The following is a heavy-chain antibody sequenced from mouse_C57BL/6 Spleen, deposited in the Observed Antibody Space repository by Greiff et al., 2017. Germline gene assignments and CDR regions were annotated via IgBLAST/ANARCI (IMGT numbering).Heavy chain of an antibody. J-gene: IGHJ4*01. CDR2: ISDGGSYT. CDR3: ARDNGNWAMDY. CDR1: GFTFSSYA. Sequence: EVQVVESGGGLVKPGGSLKLSCAASGFTFSSYAMSWVRQTPEKRLEWVATISDGGSYTYYPDNVKGRFTISRDNAKNNLYLQMSHLKSEDTAMYYCARDNGNWAMDYWGQGTAVTVSS. V-gene: IGHV5-4*01. D-gene: IGHD2-1*01.